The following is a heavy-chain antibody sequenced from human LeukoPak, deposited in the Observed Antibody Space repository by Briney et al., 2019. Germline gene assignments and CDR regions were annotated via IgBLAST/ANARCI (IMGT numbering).Heavy chain of an antibody. Sequence: GESLKISCKGSGYSFTSYWIGWVRQMPGEGLEWMGVIYPSDSETRCSPSFQGQVTMSVDKSINTAYLQWNSLRASDTATYYCARRAMILGWYFDFWGRGTMVTASS. CDR3: ARRAMILGWYFDF. CDR1: GYSFTSYW. D-gene: IGHD3-16*01. V-gene: IGHV5-51*01. J-gene: IGHJ2*01. CDR2: IYPSDSET.